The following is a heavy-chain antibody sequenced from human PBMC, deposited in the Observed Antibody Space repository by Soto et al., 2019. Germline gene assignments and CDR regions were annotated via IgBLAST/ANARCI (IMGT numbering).Heavy chain of an antibody. Sequence: QVQLVESGGGVVQPGRSLRLSCAASGFTFNTYAMHWVRQAPGKGLEWVAVISYDGSNEDYAVSVKGRFTISRDDSKNTLDLQMNSLRTEDTAVYHCSRASRFCTGDSCYSWYFSLWGRGTLV. CDR2: ISYDGSNE. D-gene: IGHD2-15*01. V-gene: IGHV3-30-3*01. J-gene: IGHJ2*01. CDR1: GFTFNTYA. CDR3: SRASRFCTGDSCYSWYFSL.